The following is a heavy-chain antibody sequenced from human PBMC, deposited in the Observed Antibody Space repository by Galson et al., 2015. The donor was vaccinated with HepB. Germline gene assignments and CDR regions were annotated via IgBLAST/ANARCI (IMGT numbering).Heavy chain of an antibody. CDR1: GFIFRNHA. D-gene: IGHD3-22*01. Sequence: SLRLSCAAYGFIFRNHAMHWVRQAPGKGLEWLAVISYDGIHKNYADSVRGRFIISRDDSKNTLYLEMNSLITEDTAVYYCARDHYDSSGQLNNGPDYLGQGTLVTVSS. V-gene: IGHV3-30*04. CDR3: ARDHYDSSGQLNNGPDY. CDR2: ISYDGIHK. J-gene: IGHJ4*02.